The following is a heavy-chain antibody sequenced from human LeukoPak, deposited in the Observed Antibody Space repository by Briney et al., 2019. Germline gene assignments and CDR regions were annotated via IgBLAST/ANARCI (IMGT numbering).Heavy chain of an antibody. V-gene: IGHV3-11*06. CDR1: GFTFSDYY. Sequence: PGGSLRLSCAASGFTFSDYYMTWIREAPGKGLEWVSYISQSTTHTNYVDSVKGRFTISRDNAKNSLYLQMNSLRAEDTGVYYCARAPYTSNWYYFDYWGQGTLVTVSS. CDR3: ARAPYTSNWYYFDY. D-gene: IGHD6-13*01. J-gene: IGHJ4*02. CDR2: ISQSTTHT.